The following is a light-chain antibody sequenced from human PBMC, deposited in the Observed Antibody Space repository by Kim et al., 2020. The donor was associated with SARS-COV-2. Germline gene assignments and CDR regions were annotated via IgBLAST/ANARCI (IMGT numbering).Light chain of an antibody. J-gene: IGKJ1*01. CDR3: QQYNRYSRT. V-gene: IGKV1-5*01. CDR2: DAS. Sequence: ASVGDRVTITCRASQRISSWLAWYQQKPGKAPKLLIYDASSLESGVPSRFSGSGSGTEFTLTISSLQPDDFATYYCQQYNRYSRTFGQGTKVDIK. CDR1: QRISSW.